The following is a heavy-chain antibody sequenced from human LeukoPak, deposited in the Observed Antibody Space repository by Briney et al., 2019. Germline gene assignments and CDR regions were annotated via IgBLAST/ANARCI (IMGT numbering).Heavy chain of an antibody. CDR2: IHYSGST. Sequence: SETLSLTCTVSGGSITTSTYFWGWIRQPPEKGLEWIGTIHYSGSTYYDPSLKSRVTISIDTSKNQFSLKLSSVTAADTAVYYCARVPLLRRFDPWGQGTLVIVSS. J-gene: IGHJ5*02. CDR3: ARVPLLRRFDP. CDR1: GGSITTSTYF. V-gene: IGHV4-39*07.